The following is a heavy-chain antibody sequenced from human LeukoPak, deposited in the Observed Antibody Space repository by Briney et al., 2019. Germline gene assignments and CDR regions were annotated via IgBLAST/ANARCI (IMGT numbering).Heavy chain of an antibody. CDR1: GGSISSYY. V-gene: IGHV4-39*01. D-gene: IGHD5-24*01. CDR2: IYYSGST. CDR3: ARQGWLQLPFGS. J-gene: IGHJ5*02. Sequence: SETLSLTCTVSGGSISSYYWGWIRQPPGKGLEWIGSIYYSGSTYYNPSLKSRVTISVDTSKNQFSLKLSSVTAADTAVYYCARQGWLQLPFGSWGQGTLVTVSS.